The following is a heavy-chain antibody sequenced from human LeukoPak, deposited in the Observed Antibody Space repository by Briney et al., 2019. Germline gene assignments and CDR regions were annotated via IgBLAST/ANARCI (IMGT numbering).Heavy chain of an antibody. Sequence: GGSLRLSCAASGFTFSSYSMNWVRQAPGKGLEWVSSISSSSSYIYYADSVKGRFTISRDNAKNSLYLQMNSLRAEDTAAYYCARDVPYCSSTSCPFDYWGQGTLVTVSS. CDR2: ISSSSSYI. CDR1: GFTFSSYS. CDR3: ARDVPYCSSTSCPFDY. J-gene: IGHJ4*02. D-gene: IGHD2-2*01. V-gene: IGHV3-21*01.